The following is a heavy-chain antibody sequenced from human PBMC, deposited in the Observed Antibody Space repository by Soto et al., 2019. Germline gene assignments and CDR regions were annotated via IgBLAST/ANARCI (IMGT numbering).Heavy chain of an antibody. V-gene: IGHV4-59*01. D-gene: IGHD4-17*01. Sequence: SETLSLTCTVSGGSISSYYWSWIRQPPGKGLEWIGYIYYSGSTNYNPSLKSRVTISVDTSKNQFSLKLSSVTAADTAVYYCARGPDYGDPIDYWDQGTLVTVSS. CDR3: ARGPDYGDPIDY. CDR1: GGSISSYY. CDR2: IYYSGST. J-gene: IGHJ4*02.